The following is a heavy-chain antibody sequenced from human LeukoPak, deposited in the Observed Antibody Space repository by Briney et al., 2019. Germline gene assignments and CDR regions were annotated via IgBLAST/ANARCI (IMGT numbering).Heavy chain of an antibody. CDR1: GGSISGYY. CDR2: GSS. D-gene: IGHD6-19*01. CDR3: ARHRTSGWGLDY. Sequence: SETLSLTCTVSGGSISGYYWSWIRQPPGKGLEWIGSGSSNYNPSLKSRVIISVDTSKNQFSLNLSSVTATDTAVYYCARHRTSGWGLDYWGQGTLVTVSS. J-gene: IGHJ4*02. V-gene: IGHV4-59*08.